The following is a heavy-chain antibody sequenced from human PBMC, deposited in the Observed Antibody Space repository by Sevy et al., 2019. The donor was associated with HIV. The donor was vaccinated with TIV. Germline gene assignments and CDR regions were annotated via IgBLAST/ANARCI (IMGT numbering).Heavy chain of an antibody. CDR2: ISSSGSTI. Sequence: GGSLRLSCAASGFTFSSYEMNWVRRAPGKGLEWVSYISSSGSTIYYADSVRGRFTISRDNAKKSLYLQMNSLRAEDTAVYYCAKRGGQYDLGMDVWGQGTTVTVSS. D-gene: IGHD3-3*01. CDR1: GFTFSSYE. J-gene: IGHJ6*02. V-gene: IGHV3-48*03. CDR3: AKRGGQYDLGMDV.